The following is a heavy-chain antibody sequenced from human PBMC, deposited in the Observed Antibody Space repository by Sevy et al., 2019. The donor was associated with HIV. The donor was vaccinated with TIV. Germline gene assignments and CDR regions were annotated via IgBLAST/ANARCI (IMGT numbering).Heavy chain of an antibody. CDR2: MRKDGLTT. J-gene: IGHJ3*02. D-gene: IGHD2-21*01. CDR1: IFTFNIYG. V-gene: IGHV3-30*02. CDR3: TRETTYCDASGPVPGDI. Sequence: GGSLRLSCAASIFTFNIYGMQWVRQAPGKGLEWVAYMRKDGLTTYDADSVKGRFTISRDSSKNKLYLQMNSLRIEDAALYYCTRETTYCDASGPVPGDIWGQGTMVTVSS.